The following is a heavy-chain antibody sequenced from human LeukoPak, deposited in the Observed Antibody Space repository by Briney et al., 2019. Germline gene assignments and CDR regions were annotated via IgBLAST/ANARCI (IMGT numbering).Heavy chain of an antibody. J-gene: IGHJ6*02. CDR1: GFTFSSHS. D-gene: IGHD3-3*01. V-gene: IGHV3-21*01. CDR2: ISSSSSYI. CDR3: ARQFAIFGVVIHYCGMDV. Sequence: GGSLRLSCAASGFTFSSHSMNWVRQAPGKGLEWVSSISSSSSYIYYADSVKGRFTISRDNAKNSLYLQMNSLRAEDTAVYYCARQFAIFGVVIHYCGMDVWGQGTTVTVSS.